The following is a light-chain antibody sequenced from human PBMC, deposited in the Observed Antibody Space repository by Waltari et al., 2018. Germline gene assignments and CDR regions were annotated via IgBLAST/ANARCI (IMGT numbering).Light chain of an antibody. V-gene: IGLV2-14*01. Sequence: QSALAQPASVSGSPGQSITLSCTGISSDIGGYKYVSWYQQHPGKAPKLLIFDVNNRPSGVSNRFSASKSGNTASLTISDLQDEDEADYYCSSYTTSSTLELFGGGTRLTVL. CDR2: DVN. CDR3: SSYTTSSTLEL. J-gene: IGLJ3*02. CDR1: SSDIGGYKY.